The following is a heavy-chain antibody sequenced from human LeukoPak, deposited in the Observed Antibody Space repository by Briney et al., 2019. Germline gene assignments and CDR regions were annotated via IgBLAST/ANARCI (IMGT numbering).Heavy chain of an antibody. V-gene: IGHV4-31*03. CDR1: GGSISSGGYY. Sequence: SETLSLTCTVSGGSISSGGYYWSWIRQHPGKGLEWIGYIYYSGSTYYNPSLKSRVTISVDTSKNQFSLKLSSVTAADTAVYYCARDRGMWVTGTTNWFDPWGQGTLVTVSS. CDR3: ARDRGMWVTGTTNWFDP. CDR2: IYYSGST. D-gene: IGHD1-7*01. J-gene: IGHJ5*02.